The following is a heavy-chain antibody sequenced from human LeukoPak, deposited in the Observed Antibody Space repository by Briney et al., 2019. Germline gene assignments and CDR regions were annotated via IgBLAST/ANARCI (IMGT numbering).Heavy chain of an antibody. V-gene: IGHV4-39*07. D-gene: IGHD2-8*01. CDR2: IYYSGST. J-gene: IGHJ4*02. CDR1: GGSISSSSYY. Sequence: SSETLSLTCTVSGGSISSSSYYWGWIRQPPGKGLEWIGSIYYSGSTYYNPSLKSRVTISVDTSKNQFSLKLSSVTAADTAVYYCARWTSIVLMVYAIRGGFFDYWGQGTLVTVSS. CDR3: ARWTSIVLMVYAIRGGFFDY.